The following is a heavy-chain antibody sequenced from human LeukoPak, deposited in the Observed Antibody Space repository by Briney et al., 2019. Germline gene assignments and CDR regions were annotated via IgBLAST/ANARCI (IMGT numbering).Heavy chain of an antibody. CDR2: IIPIFGTA. CDR1: GGTFSSYA. V-gene: IGHV1-69*06. J-gene: IGHJ4*02. CDR3: ARDHSNWNYAPGF. D-gene: IGHD1-7*01. Sequence: SVKVSCKASGGTFSSYAISWVRQAPGQGLEWMGGIIPIFGTANYAQKFQGRVTITADKSTSTAYMELSSLRSEDTAVYYCARDHSNWNYAPGFWGQGTLVIVSS.